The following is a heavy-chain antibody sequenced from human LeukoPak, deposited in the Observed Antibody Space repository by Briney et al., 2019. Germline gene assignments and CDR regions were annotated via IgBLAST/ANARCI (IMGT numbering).Heavy chain of an antibody. V-gene: IGHV3-74*01. D-gene: IGHD3-10*01. Sequence: GGSLRLSCAASGFAFSAYWMHWFRQAPGKGLVWVSRINRDGSTATYADSVKGRFTISRDNAKNALFLQMNSLRAEDTAVYYCARDYYGSGDYWGQGTLVTVSS. J-gene: IGHJ4*02. CDR1: GFAFSAYW. CDR2: INRDGSTA. CDR3: ARDYYGSGDY.